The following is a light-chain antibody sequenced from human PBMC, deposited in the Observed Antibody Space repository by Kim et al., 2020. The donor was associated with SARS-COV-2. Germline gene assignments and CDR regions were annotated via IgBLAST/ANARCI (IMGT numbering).Light chain of an antibody. J-gene: IGLJ3*02. CDR2: GKY. V-gene: IGLV3-19*01. Sequence: SSELTQDPAVSVALGQTVRLTCQGDSLRNYYATWYQQRPGLAPTLVLYGKYDRPSGIPDRFSGSASGNTASLTITGAQAEDEGDYYCSSRDSSGDHVVFGGGTKVTVL. CDR3: SSRDSSGDHVV. CDR1: SLRNYY.